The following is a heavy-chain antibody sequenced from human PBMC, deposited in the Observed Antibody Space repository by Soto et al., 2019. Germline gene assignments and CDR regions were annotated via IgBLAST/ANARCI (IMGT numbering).Heavy chain of an antibody. Sequence: PSQTLSLTCAISGDSVSDNTAAWNWIRQSQSRGLEWLGRTYYRSRWYNDYAVSVRSRISINPDTSKNQFSLQLNSVTPEDTAVYYCARDGGIALTTFDYWGQGSLVTVS. CDR3: ARDGGIALTTFDY. CDR1: GDSVSDNTAA. CDR2: TYYRSRWYN. J-gene: IGHJ4*02. D-gene: IGHD4-17*01. V-gene: IGHV6-1*01.